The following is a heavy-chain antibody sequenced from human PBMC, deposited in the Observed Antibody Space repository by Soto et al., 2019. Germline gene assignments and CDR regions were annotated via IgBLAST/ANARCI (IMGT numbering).Heavy chain of an antibody. J-gene: IGHJ6*02. Sequence: WWSLRLSCASSKCAVIGNPISFVLQTPGKVLEWVSALSSSGGTTYYADSVKGRFTISRDNSNNTLYLQMSSLRAEDTAVYYCATRYSSGLYRVGYYGMDVWGQRTPVTVSS. D-gene: IGHD6-19*01. CDR2: LSSSGGTT. CDR1: KCAVIGNP. V-gene: IGHV3-23*01. CDR3: ATRYSSGLYRVGYYGMDV.